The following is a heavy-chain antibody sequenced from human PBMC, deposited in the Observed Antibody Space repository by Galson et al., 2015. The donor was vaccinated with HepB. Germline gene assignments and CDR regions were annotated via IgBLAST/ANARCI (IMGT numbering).Heavy chain of an antibody. J-gene: IGHJ3*02. D-gene: IGHD3-3*01. V-gene: IGHV1-69*13. CDR3: ARGGDITIFGVVGKNDAFDI. Sequence: SVKVSCKASGGTFSSYAISWVRQAPGQGLEWMGGIIPIFGTANYAQKFQGRVTITADESTSTAYMELSSLRSEDTAVYYCARGGDITIFGVVGKNDAFDIWGQGTMVTVSS. CDR2: IIPIFGTA. CDR1: GGTFSSYA.